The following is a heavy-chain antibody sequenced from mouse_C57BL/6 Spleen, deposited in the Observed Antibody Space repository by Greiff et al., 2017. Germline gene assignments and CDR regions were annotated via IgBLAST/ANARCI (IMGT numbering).Heavy chain of an antibody. J-gene: IGHJ3*01. CDR2: IDPSDSYT. V-gene: IGHV1-50*01. D-gene: IGHD2-4*01. CDR1: GYTFTSYW. CDR3: ARGDYDGAY. Sequence: QVQLQQPGAELVKPGASVKLSCKASGYTFTSYWMQWVKQRPGQGLEWIGEIDPSDSYTNYNQKFKGKATWTVDTSSSTAYMQLSSLTSEDSAVYYCARGDYDGAYWGQGTLVTVSA.